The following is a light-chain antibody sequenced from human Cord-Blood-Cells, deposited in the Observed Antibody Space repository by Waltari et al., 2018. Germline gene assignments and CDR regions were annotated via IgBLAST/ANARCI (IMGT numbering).Light chain of an antibody. CDR3: LQDYNYPWT. CDR1: QGIRND. Sequence: AIQMTQSPSSLSASVGDRVTITCRASQGIRNDLGWYQQKPGKAPKLLIYAASSLQSVVPSRFSGSGSGIDFTLTISSLQPEDFATYYCLQDYNYPWTFGQGTKVEIK. V-gene: IGKV1-6*01. CDR2: AAS. J-gene: IGKJ1*01.